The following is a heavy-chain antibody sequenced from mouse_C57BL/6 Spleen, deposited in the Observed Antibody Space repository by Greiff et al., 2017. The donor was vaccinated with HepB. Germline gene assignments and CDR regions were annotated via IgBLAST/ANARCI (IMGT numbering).Heavy chain of an antibody. CDR2: IYPGDGDT. D-gene: IGHD1-1*01. V-gene: IGHV1-82*01. CDR3: ARGITTVYAMDY. CDR1: GYAFSSSW. Sequence: QVQLQQSGPELVKPGASVKISCKASGYAFSSSWMNWVKQRPGKGLEWIGRIYPGDGDTNYNGKFKGKATLTADKSSSTAYMQLSSLTSEDSAVYFCARGITTVYAMDYWGQGTSVTVSS. J-gene: IGHJ4*01.